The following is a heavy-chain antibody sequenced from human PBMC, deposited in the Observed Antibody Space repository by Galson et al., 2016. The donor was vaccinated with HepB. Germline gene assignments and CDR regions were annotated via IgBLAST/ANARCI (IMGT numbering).Heavy chain of an antibody. D-gene: IGHD3-16*01. V-gene: IGHV3-53*01. Sequence: SLRLSCAASGFSVNNNYMTWVHQAPGKGLEWVSVIYGGGTTYFAESVTGRFSMSRDTSKNTLYLQMKSLRAEDTAVYYCASHGGSPSGLLGATEGLDYWGLGTLVTVSS. CDR1: GFSVNNNY. CDR3: ASHGGSPSGLLGATEGLDY. CDR2: IYGGGTT. J-gene: IGHJ4*02.